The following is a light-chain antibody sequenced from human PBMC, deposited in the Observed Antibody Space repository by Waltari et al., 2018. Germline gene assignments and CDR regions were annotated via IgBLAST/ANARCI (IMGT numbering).Light chain of an antibody. J-gene: IGLJ2*01. V-gene: IGLV3-1*01. Sequence: SYELTQTPSVSVSPGDTASITCSGDKLGHKYPCGYQQKPGPSPVLVIYQDNTRPSGIPERFSGSNSGNTATLTISGTQAMDEADYYCQAWDRSTTGVFGGGTKLTVL. CDR1: KLGHKY. CDR3: QAWDRSTTGV. CDR2: QDN.